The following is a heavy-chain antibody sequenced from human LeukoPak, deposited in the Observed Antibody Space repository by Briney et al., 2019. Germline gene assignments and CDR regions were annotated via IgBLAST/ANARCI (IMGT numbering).Heavy chain of an antibody. Sequence: GRSLRLSCTPSGFTFSTSGMHWVRQAPGKGLEWVGFLQYDGTEKYYADSARGRFTISRDNSKNTLYLQMDSLRAEDTAVYYCARESSSIAIGTLDFWGQGTLVIVSS. CDR2: LQYDGTEK. D-gene: IGHD6-13*01. J-gene: IGHJ4*02. V-gene: IGHV3-33*05. CDR3: ARESSSIAIGTLDF. CDR1: GFTFSTSG.